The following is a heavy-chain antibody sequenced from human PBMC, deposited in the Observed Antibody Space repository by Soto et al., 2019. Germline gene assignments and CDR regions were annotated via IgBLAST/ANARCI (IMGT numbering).Heavy chain of an antibody. V-gene: IGHV3-23*01. J-gene: IGHJ4*02. CDR1: GFTFSNYA. Sequence: LRLSCAVSGFTFSNYAMSWVRQAPGKGLEWVSVISGSGGSTFYADSVKGRFTISRDNSKKTLHLQMNSLRAEDTAVYYCAKDSGSSGLFDYWGQGTLVTVSS. D-gene: IGHD5-12*01. CDR2: ISGSGGST. CDR3: AKDSGSSGLFDY.